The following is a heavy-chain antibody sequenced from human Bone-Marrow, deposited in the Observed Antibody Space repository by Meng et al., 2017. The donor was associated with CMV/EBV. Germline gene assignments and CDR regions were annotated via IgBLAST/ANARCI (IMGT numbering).Heavy chain of an antibody. CDR3: TRRRKQGGFDP. J-gene: IGHJ5*02. Sequence: LFPTSAVSGASLSSFRTWFRQPPGKGLEWIGTIEFDVNTFYNPSLKSRVTMSVDTSKIQFSLKLRSVTAADTAVYYCTRRRKQGGFDPWGQGTLVTVSS. V-gene: IGHV4-39*01. CDR2: IEFDVNT. CDR1: GASLSSF.